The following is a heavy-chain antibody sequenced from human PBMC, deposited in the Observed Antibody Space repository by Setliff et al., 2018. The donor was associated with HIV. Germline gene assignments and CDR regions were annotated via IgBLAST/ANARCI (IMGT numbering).Heavy chain of an antibody. CDR3: ARGNPNDC. CDR2: IYHSGSA. V-gene: IGHV4-4*02. Sequence: SEALSLTCTVSDGSVTSSNWWNWVRQPPGKGLEWLGEIYHSGSANYNPSLKGRVTISIDRSKNQFSLKLTSVTAVDTAVYYCARGNPNDCWGQGILVVVST. J-gene: IGHJ4*02. CDR1: DGSVTSSNW.